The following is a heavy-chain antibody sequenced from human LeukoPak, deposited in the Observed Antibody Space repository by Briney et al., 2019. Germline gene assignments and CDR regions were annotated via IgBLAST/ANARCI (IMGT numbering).Heavy chain of an antibody. V-gene: IGHV3-9*01. Sequence: GGSLRLSCAASGFTFDDYAMHWVRQAPGKGLEWVSGISWNSFSIGYADSVKGRFTISRDNAKNSLYLQMNSLRAEDTALYYCAKSSGNYLNYYYYMDVWGKGTAVTISS. J-gene: IGHJ6*03. D-gene: IGHD3-10*01. CDR3: AKSSGNYLNYYYYMDV. CDR1: GFTFDDYA. CDR2: ISWNSFSI.